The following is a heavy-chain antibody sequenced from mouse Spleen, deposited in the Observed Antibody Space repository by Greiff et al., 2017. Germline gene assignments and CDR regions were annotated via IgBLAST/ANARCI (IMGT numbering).Heavy chain of an antibody. Sequence: VQLQQSGPELVKPGASVKIPCKASGYTFTDYNMDWVKQSHGKSLEWIGDINPNNGGTIYNQKFKGKATLTVDKSSSTAYMELRSLTSEDTAVYYCARGLTTATDYAMDYWGQGTSVTVSS. D-gene: IGHD1-2*01. V-gene: IGHV1-18*01. CDR1: GYTFTDYN. CDR2: INPNNGGT. CDR3: ARGLTTATDYAMDY. J-gene: IGHJ4*01.